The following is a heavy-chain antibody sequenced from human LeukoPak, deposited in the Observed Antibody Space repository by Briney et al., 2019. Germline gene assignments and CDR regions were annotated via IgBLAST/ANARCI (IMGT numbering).Heavy chain of an antibody. Sequence: PGGSLRLSCAASGFTFSSYAMTWVRQAPGKGLEWVSAISGSGASTYYADSVKGRFTISRDNSKNTLYLQMNSLRAEDTAVYYCAKPVAGTGYFDYWGQGTLVTVSS. D-gene: IGHD6-19*01. CDR3: AKPVAGTGYFDY. CDR2: ISGSGAST. V-gene: IGHV3-23*01. J-gene: IGHJ4*02. CDR1: GFTFSSYA.